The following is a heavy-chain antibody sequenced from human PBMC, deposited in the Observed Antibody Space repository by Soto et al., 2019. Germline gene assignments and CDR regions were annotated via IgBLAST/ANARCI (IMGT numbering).Heavy chain of an antibody. CDR1: GCSISSGGYY. CDR3: ARKGDGTLHDY. Sequence: SETLSLTCTVSGCSISSGGYYWSWIRQHPGKGLEWIGYIYYSGTTYYNPSLKSRVTISVDTSKNQFSLKLSSVTAADTAVYYCARKGDGTLHDYWGQGTLVTVSS. V-gene: IGHV4-31*03. CDR2: IYYSGTT. J-gene: IGHJ4*02.